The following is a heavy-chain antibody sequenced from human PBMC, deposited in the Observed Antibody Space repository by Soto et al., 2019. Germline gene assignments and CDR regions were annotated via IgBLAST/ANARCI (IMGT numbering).Heavy chain of an antibody. CDR1: GGSISSSSYY. V-gene: IGHV4-39*01. CDR2: IYYSGST. D-gene: IGHD2-2*01. J-gene: IGHJ6*03. CDR3: ARHSRKQSARGSSYYYYYMDG. Sequence: SETLSLTCTVSGGSISSSSYYWGWIRQPPGKGLEWIGSIYYSGSTYYNPSLKSRVTISVDTSKNQFSLKLSSVTAADTAVYYCARHSRKQSARGSSYYYYYMDGSGKGTTVTVSS.